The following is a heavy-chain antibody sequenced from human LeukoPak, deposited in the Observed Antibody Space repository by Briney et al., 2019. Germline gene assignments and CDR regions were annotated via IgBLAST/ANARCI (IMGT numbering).Heavy chain of an antibody. CDR2: ISAYNGNT. J-gene: IGHJ5*02. Sequence: ASVKVSCKASGYTFTSYGISWVRQAPGQGLEWMGWISAYNGNTNYARKLQGRVTMTTDTSTSTAYMELRSLRSDDTAVYYCARVHYYDSSGTSNWFDPWGQGTLVTVSS. V-gene: IGHV1-18*01. CDR1: GYTFTSYG. D-gene: IGHD3-22*01. CDR3: ARVHYYDSSGTSNWFDP.